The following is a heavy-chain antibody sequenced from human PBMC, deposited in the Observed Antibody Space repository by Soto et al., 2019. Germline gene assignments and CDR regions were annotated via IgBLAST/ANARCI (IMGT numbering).Heavy chain of an antibody. Sequence: GASVKVSCKASGYTFTGYYMHWVRQAPGQGLEWMGWINPNSGGTNYAQKFQGRVTMTRDTSISTAYMELSRLRSDDTAVYYCARDIWVRDGYNYVGYCGQGTLVTVSS. CDR3: ARDIWVRDGYNYVGY. D-gene: IGHD5-12*01. CDR1: GYTFTGYY. J-gene: IGHJ4*02. CDR2: INPNSGGT. V-gene: IGHV1-2*02.